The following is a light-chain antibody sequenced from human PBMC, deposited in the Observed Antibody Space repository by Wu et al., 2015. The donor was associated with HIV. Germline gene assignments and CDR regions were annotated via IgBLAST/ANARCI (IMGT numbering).Light chain of an antibody. CDR3: QQLYSYPPFT. Sequence: DIQLTQSPSFLSASVGDRVTITCRASQGITNYLAWYQQKPGKAPKLLIYAASTLQSGVPSRFSGSGSGTEFTLTISSLQPEDFATYYCQQLYSYPPFTFGPGTKVEYQT. J-gene: IGKJ3*01. CDR1: QGITNY. V-gene: IGKV1-9*01. CDR2: AAS.